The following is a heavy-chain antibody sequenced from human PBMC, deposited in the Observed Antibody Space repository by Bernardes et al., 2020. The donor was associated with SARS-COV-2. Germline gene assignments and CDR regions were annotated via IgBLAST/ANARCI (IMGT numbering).Heavy chain of an antibody. CDR3: AKDISGNSYDAFDI. CDR1: GFTFSSHA. Sequence: GSPRLSYAASGFTFSSHAMNWVRPAPGKGLEWVSGFSGSGGGTYYADSVKGRFTISRDNSKNTLFLQMNSLRAEDTAVYYCAKDISGNSYDAFDIWGQGTMVTVSS. CDR2: FSGSGGGT. J-gene: IGHJ3*02. D-gene: IGHD1-26*01. V-gene: IGHV3-23*01.